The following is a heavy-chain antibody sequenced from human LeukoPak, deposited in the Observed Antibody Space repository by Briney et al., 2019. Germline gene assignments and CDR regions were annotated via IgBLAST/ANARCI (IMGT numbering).Heavy chain of an antibody. V-gene: IGHV4-59*01. CDR2: IYYSGST. CDR3: ARVDGRYYYGSGSYSLALDAFDI. D-gene: IGHD3-10*01. Sequence: SSETLSLTCTVSGGSISSYYWSWIRQPPGKGLEWIGDIYYSGSTNYNPSLKSRVTMSVDTSKNQFSLKLSSVTAADTAVYYCARVDGRYYYGSGSYSLALDAFDIWGQGTMVTVSS. CDR1: GGSISSYY. J-gene: IGHJ3*02.